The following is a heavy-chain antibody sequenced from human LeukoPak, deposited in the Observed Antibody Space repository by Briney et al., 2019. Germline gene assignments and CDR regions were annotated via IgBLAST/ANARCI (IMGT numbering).Heavy chain of an antibody. CDR3: ARERGSGSSYTDY. J-gene: IGHJ4*02. CDR2: MNPNSGNT. CDR1: GGTFSSYA. Sequence: HRASVKVSCKASGGTFSSYAISWVRQAPGQGLEWMGWMNPNSGNTGYAQKFQGRVTMTRNTSISTAYMELSSLRSEDTAVYYCARERGSGSSYTDYWGQGTLVTVSS. D-gene: IGHD3-10*01. V-gene: IGHV1-8*02.